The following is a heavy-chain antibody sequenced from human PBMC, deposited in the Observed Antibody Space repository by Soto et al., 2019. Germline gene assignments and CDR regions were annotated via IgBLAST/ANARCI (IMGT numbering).Heavy chain of an antibody. J-gene: IGHJ4*02. CDR2: INPILGIA. CDR3: ARASQQYTYGPQPPAY. D-gene: IGHD5-18*01. Sequence: QVQLVQSGAEVKKPGSSVKVSCKASGGTFRYFIVSWVRQAPGQGLEWMGRINPILGIANYAQKFQDRVTITADKSTSTAYLELSRLRSEDRSVYYCARASQQYTYGPQPPAYWGQGTLVTVSS. CDR1: GGTFRYFI. V-gene: IGHV1-69*02.